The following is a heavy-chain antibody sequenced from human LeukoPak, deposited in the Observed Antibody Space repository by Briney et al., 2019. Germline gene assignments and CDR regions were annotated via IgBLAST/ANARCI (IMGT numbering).Heavy chain of an antibody. CDR2: IYYSGST. CDR3: ARHVHSGSYSTIDY. Sequence: SETLSLTCTVSGGSISSYYWSWIRQPPGKGLEWIGYIYYSGSTNYNPSLTSRVTISVDTSKNQFSLKLSSVTAADTAVYYCARHVHSGSYSTIDYWGQGTLVTVSS. CDR1: GGSISSYY. D-gene: IGHD1-26*01. V-gene: IGHV4-59*08. J-gene: IGHJ4*02.